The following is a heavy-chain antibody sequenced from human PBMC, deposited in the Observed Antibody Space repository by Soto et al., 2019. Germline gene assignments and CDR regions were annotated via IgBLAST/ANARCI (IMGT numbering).Heavy chain of an antibody. V-gene: IGHV5-10-1*01. CDR2: INPTDSET. CDR3: ASPTMTSTSFYYAMDV. CDR1: GHRFTTYW. Sequence: PGESLKISCKTSGHRFTTYWIGWVRQMPGKGLEYMGKINPTDSETNYSPSFEGHVTFSVDRSTSTAYVRWNSLKASDTAMYYCASPTMTSTSFYYAMDVWGQGTTVTVSS. D-gene: IGHD4-17*01. J-gene: IGHJ6*02.